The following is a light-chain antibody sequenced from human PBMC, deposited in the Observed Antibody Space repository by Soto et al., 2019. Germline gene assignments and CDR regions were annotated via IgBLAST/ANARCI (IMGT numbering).Light chain of an antibody. J-gene: IGLJ2*01. V-gene: IGLV2-14*03. CDR3: SSSTSSITVV. Sequence: QSALTQPASVSGSPGQSITISCTGTSSDVGGYNYVSWHQQHPGKVPKLMIYDVSHRPSGVSNRFSGSKSGNTASLTISGLQAEDEADYYCSSSTSSITVVFGGGTKLTVL. CDR2: DVS. CDR1: SSDVGGYNY.